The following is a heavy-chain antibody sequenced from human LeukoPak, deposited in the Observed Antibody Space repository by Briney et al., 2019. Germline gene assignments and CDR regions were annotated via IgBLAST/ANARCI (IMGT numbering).Heavy chain of an antibody. Sequence: PGGSLRLSCAASAFTFSSYAMPWVRQAPGKGLEWVSTVSTSGGCTYYADSVKGRFTIARDNSKNTLYLQMNSLRAEDTAVYFCAKEFKSGKRYFDLWGRGTLVTVSS. D-gene: IGHD1-26*01. CDR1: AFTFSSYA. J-gene: IGHJ2*01. V-gene: IGHV3-23*01. CDR3: AKEFKSGKRYFDL. CDR2: VSTSGGCT.